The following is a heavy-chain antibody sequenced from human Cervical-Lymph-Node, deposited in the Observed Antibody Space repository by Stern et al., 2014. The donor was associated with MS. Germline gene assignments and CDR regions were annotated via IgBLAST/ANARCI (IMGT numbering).Heavy chain of an antibody. Sequence: EVQLVESGAEVKKPGESLKISCKGSGYSFTRYWIGWVRQMPGKGLEWMGIIYPGVSDTRYSPSFQGQVTISVDKFISTAHLQWSSLKASDTAMYYCASSSMGATGAFDYWGQGTLLTVSS. D-gene: IGHD1-26*01. J-gene: IGHJ4*02. CDR2: IYPGVSDT. V-gene: IGHV5-51*03. CDR1: GYSFTRYW. CDR3: ASSSMGATGAFDY.